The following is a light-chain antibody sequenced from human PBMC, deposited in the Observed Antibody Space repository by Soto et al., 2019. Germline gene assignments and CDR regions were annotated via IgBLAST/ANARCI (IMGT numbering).Light chain of an antibody. J-gene: IGLJ1*01. Sequence: QSVLTQPPSVSEAPRQRVTISCSGSSYNIGNNAVNWYQQLPGKAPKLLIYYDDLLPSGVSDRFSGSKSGTSASLAIRGLQSDDEADYYCAAWDDSLNGSYVFGTGTKLTVL. CDR1: SYNIGNNA. CDR2: YDD. CDR3: AAWDDSLNGSYV. V-gene: IGLV1-36*01.